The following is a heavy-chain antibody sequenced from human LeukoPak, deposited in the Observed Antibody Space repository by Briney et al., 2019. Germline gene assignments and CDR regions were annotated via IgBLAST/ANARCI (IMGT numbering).Heavy chain of an antibody. CDR1: GFTFSSYW. J-gene: IGHJ3*02. Sequence: GGSLRLSCAASGFTFSSYWMHWVRQAPGKGLVWVSRINSDGSSTSYADSVKGRFTISRDNAKDTLYLQMNSLRAEDTAVYYCASEDEARAFDIWGQGTMVTVSS. CDR3: ASEDEARAFDI. D-gene: IGHD1-26*01. CDR2: INSDGSST. V-gene: IGHV3-74*01.